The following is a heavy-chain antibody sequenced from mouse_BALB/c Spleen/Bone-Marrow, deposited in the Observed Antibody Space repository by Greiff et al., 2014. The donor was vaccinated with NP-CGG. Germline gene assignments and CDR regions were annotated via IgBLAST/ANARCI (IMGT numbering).Heavy chain of an antibody. CDR1: GYAFTNYL. Sequence: QVQLQQPGAELVRPGTSVKVSCKASGYAFTNYLIEWVKQRPGQGLEWIGVINSGSGGPNYNEKFKGKATLTADKSPSTAYMQLSSLTSDDSAVYFCARRDDSYYYYAMDYWGQGTSVTVSS. CDR2: INSGSGGP. CDR3: ARRDDSYYYYAMDY. J-gene: IGHJ4*01. D-gene: IGHD2-3*01. V-gene: IGHV1-54*03.